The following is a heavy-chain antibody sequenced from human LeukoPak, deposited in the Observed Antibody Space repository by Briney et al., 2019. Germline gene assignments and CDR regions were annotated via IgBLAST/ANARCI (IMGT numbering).Heavy chain of an antibody. J-gene: IGHJ4*02. V-gene: IGHV4-4*07. CDR2: IYPSGST. D-gene: IGHD4-17*01. CDR1: GGSFSNHF. CDR3: ATNDYGDYHFDY. Sequence: PSETLSLTCSVSGGSFSNHFWSWVRQPAGKGLEWIGRIYPSGSTNYNPSLKSRVTISVDTSKNQFSLKLRSVTAADTAVYYCATNDYGDYHFDYWGQGTLVTVSS.